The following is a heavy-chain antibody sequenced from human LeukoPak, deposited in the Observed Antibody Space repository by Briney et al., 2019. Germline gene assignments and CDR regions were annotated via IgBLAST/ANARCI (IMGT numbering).Heavy chain of an antibody. CDR3: ARLNCGGDCYGHYYYYYMDV. J-gene: IGHJ6*03. CDR1: GGSISSSSYY. V-gene: IGHV4-39*01. Sequence: SETLSPTCTVSGGSISSSSYYWGWIRQPPGKGLEWIGSIYYSGSTYYNPSLKSRVTISVDTSKNQFSLKLSSVTAADTAVYYCARLNCGGDCYGHYYYYYMDVWGKGTTVTVSS. D-gene: IGHD2-21*01. CDR2: IYYSGST.